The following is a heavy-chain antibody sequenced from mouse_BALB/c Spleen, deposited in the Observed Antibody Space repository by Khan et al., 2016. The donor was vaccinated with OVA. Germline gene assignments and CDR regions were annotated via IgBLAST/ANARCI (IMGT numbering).Heavy chain of an antibody. V-gene: IGHV1S136*01. J-gene: IGHJ2*01. CDR3: AKNYKYDVYFDY. CDR1: GYTFTSYV. CDR2: IYPFNDDT. D-gene: IGHD2-14*01. Sequence: VQLQQSGPELVKPGASVKMSCAASGYTFTSYVIHWVKQKPGQGLEWIGYIYPFNDDTKYNEKFKGKATLTSDTSSSTAYMQLRSLTSEDAAIYYCAKNYKYDVYFDYWGQGTTLTVSA.